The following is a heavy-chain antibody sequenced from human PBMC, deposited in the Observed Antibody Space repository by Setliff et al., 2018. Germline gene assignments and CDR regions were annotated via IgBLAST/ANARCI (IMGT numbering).Heavy chain of an antibody. D-gene: IGHD3-3*01. CDR3: AREPWYYNFWSGYTRDYFDY. Sequence: KPSETLSLTCSVSGASISSGNDFWNWIRQPAGKGLEWIGNIYTNGGTDYSPSLRSRVTISVDTSKNQFSLKLSSVTAADTAVYYCAREPWYYNFWSGYTRDYFDYWGQGTLVTVSS. J-gene: IGHJ4*02. V-gene: IGHV4-61*09. CDR1: GASISSGNDF. CDR2: IYTNGGT.